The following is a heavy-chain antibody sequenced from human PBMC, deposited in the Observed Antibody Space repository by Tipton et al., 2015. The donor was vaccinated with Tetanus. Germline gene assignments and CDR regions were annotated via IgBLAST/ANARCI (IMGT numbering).Heavy chain of an antibody. CDR2: ISYDGRNK. CDR3: ARDVGEFSSGYLSSWFDP. D-gene: IGHD3-3*01. Sequence: QLVQSGGGAVKPGGSLRLSCAASGFALGDYYMSWIRQAPGKGLEWVAVISYDGRNKYYAHSVKGRFTISRDNSKNTLYLQMNSLRAEDTAVYYCARDVGEFSSGYLSSWFDPWGQGTLVTVSS. J-gene: IGHJ5*02. V-gene: IGHV3-30*03. CDR1: GFALGDYY.